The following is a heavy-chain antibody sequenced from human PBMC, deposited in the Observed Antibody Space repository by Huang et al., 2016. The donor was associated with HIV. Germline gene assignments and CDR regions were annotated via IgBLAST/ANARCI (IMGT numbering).Heavy chain of an antibody. J-gene: IGHJ4*02. V-gene: IGHV3-30*18. D-gene: IGHD6-13*01. CDR3: AKGGSAAAVLDF. Sequence: QVQLVESGGGVVQPGRSLRISCAASCFTFSSYGMHWVRQAPGKGHEWGAVVSYESKAKDDACSVKGRFSISRDNSKTTVYLQLNILRLEDTAVYYCAKGGSAAAVLDFWGQGTLVTVSS. CDR2: VSYESKAK. CDR1: CFTFSSYG.